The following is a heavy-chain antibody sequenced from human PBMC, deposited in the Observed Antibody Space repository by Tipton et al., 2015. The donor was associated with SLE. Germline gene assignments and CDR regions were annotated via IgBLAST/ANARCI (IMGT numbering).Heavy chain of an antibody. CDR1: GFTFSSYW. CDR3: VRVVDCGGDCSPGAFDM. CDR2: IKQDGSEK. V-gene: IGHV3-7*01. J-gene: IGHJ3*02. D-gene: IGHD2-21*01. Sequence: SLRLSCAVSGFTFSSYWMSWVRQAPGKGLEWMANIKQDGSEKYYVDSVKGRFTTSRDNAKNSLYLQMNSLRAEDTAVYYCVRVVDCGGDCSPGAFDMWGQGTMVTVSS.